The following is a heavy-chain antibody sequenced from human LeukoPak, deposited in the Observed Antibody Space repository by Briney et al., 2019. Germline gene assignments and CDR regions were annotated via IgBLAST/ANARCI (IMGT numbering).Heavy chain of an antibody. CDR1: GGSVSSGSYY. CDR2: IYYNGST. J-gene: IGHJ4*02. D-gene: IGHD1-1*01. V-gene: IGHV4-61*01. CDR3: ARVGTRTVG. Sequence: SETLSLTCTVSGGSVSSGSYYWSWIRQPPGKGLEWIGYIYYNGSTNYNPSLKSRVTISVDTSKNQFSLKLSSVTAADTAVYYCARVGTRTVGWGQGTLVTVSS.